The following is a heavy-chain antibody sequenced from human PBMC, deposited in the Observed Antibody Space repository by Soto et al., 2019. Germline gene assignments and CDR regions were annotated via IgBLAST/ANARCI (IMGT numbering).Heavy chain of an antibody. CDR1: GLAFSSYW. CDR2: IKQDGSDK. V-gene: IGHV3-7*01. Sequence: GGSLRLSCAAFGLAFSSYWMTWVRQAPGKGLEWVANIKQDGSDKYYVDSVKGRFTISRDNAKNSLYLQMNSLRAEDTAVYYCTSKDYWGQGTLVTVSS. CDR3: TSKDY. J-gene: IGHJ4*01.